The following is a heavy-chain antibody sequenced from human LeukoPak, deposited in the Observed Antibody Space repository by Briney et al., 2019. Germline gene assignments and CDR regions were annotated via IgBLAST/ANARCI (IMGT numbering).Heavy chain of an antibody. CDR3: AKGRLSFYDDTVYSGHYCGMDV. CDR1: GFSFSTFG. D-gene: IGHD3-22*01. J-gene: IGHJ6*02. V-gene: IGHV3-30*18. CDR2: ISYDGTNK. Sequence: GGSLRLSCVASGFSFSTFGIHWVRQAPGKGLEWVALISYDGTNKYYIDSVKGRFTISRDNSENTLYLQMNSLRPDDTAIYYCAKGRLSFYDDTVYSGHYCGMDVWGQGNTVTVSS.